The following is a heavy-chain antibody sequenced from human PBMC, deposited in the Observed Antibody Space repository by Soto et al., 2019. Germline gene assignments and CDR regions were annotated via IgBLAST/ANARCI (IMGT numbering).Heavy chain of an antibody. CDR1: GFTFDDYA. CDR3: AKAPRGTVGATLGAFDI. Sequence: EVQLVESGGGLVQPGRSLRLSCAASGFTFDDYAMHWVRQAPGKGLEWVSGISWNSGSIGYADSVKGRFTISRDNAKNSLYLQMSSLRAEDTALYYCAKAPRGTVGATLGAFDIWGQGTMVTVSS. CDR2: ISWNSGSI. J-gene: IGHJ3*02. D-gene: IGHD1-26*01. V-gene: IGHV3-9*01.